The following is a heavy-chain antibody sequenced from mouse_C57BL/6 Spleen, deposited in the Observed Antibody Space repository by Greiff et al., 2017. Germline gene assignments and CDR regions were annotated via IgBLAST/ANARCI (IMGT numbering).Heavy chain of an antibody. D-gene: IGHD1-1*01. CDR2: IWSDGST. J-gene: IGHJ4*01. CDR3: ARHPYGSSHYYAMDY. CDR1: GFSLTSYG. V-gene: IGHV2-6-2*01. Sequence: LMAPSQSLSITCTVSGFSLTSYGVHWVRQPPGKGLEWLVVIWSDGSTTYNSALKSRLSISKDNSKSQVFLKMNSLQTDDTAIYYCARHPYGSSHYYAMDYWGQGTSVTVSS.